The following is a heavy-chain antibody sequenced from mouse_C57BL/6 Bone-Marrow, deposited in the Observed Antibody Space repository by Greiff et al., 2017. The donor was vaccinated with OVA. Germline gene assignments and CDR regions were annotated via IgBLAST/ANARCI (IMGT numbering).Heavy chain of an antibody. CDR3: ARRDTTVVATRYFDY. CDR2: INPYNGGT. Sequence: VQLKESGPELVKPGASVKIPCKASGYTFTDYNMDWVKQSHGKSLEWIGVINPYNGGTSYNQKFKGKATLTVDKSSSTAYMELNSLTSEDSAVYYCARRDTTVVATRYFDYWGQGTTLTVSS. CDR1: GYTFTDYN. D-gene: IGHD1-1*01. V-gene: IGHV1-19*01. J-gene: IGHJ2*01.